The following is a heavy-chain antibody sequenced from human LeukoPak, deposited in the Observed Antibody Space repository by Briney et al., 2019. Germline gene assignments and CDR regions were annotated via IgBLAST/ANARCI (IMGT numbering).Heavy chain of an antibody. Sequence: QPGGSLRLSCAASGFTFSSYGMHWVRQAPGKGLEWVAFIRYDGSNKYYADSVKGRFTISRDNSKNTLYLQMNSLRAEDTAVYYCAKGRSSYYYYMDVWGKGTTVTVSS. CDR3: AKGRSSYYYYMDV. D-gene: IGHD5/OR15-5a*01. CDR2: IRYDGSNK. J-gene: IGHJ6*03. CDR1: GFTFSSYG. V-gene: IGHV3-30*02.